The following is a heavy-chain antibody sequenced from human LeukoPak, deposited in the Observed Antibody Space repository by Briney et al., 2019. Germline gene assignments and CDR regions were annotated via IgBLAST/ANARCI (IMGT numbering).Heavy chain of an antibody. CDR1: GFTFSSYS. V-gene: IGHV3-48*04. CDR2: ISSSSSTI. CDR3: AREMWGASDY. Sequence: GGSLRLSCAASGFTFSSYSMNWVRQAPGKGLEWVSYISSSSSTIYHADSVKGRFTISRDNAKNSLYLQMNSLRAEDTAVYYCAREMWGASDYWGQGTLVTVSS. D-gene: IGHD1-26*01. J-gene: IGHJ4*02.